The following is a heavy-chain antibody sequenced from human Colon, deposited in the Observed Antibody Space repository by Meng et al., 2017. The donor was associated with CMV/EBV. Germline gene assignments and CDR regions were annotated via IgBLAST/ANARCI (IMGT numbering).Heavy chain of an antibody. D-gene: IGHD2-2*01. CDR1: GGTFSNYA. J-gene: IGHJ4*02. CDR2: ISGNHANNNNI. Sequence: ASVKVSCKASGGTFSNYAISWVRQAPGQGLEWMGWISGNHANNNNIKYAERFQGRVTLTTDTSTTTAYMELRGLRSDDTGVYYCARDISGGGSTSQIPFDSWGQGTEVTVSS. V-gene: IGHV1-18*01. CDR3: ARDISGGGSTSQIPFDS.